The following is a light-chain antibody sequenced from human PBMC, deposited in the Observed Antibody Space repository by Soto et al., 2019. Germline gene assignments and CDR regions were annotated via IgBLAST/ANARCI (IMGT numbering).Light chain of an antibody. V-gene: IGLV1-40*01. CDR2: SDN. CDR3: QSFDNGLLAYV. Sequence: LPIWSDNSRPSGVPGRFSASKSGTSASLAITGLQAEDEADYYCQSFDNGLLAYVFGTGTKVTVL. J-gene: IGLJ1*01.